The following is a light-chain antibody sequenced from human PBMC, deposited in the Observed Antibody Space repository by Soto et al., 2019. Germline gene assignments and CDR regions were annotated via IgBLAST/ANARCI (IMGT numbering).Light chain of an antibody. CDR2: AVS. J-gene: IGLJ3*02. CDR1: SSDVGGYNY. Sequence: QSVLTQPRSVSGSPGQSVTISCTGTSSDVGGYNYVSWYQQHPGQAPKLMIYAVSKWPSGVPDRFSGSKSGNTASLTIAGLQAEDEADYYCCSYAGNSLWVFGGGTKLTVL. V-gene: IGLV2-11*01. CDR3: CSYAGNSLWV.